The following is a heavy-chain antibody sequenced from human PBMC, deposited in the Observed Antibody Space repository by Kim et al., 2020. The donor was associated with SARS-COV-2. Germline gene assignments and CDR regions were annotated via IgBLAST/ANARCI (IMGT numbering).Heavy chain of an antibody. V-gene: IGHV3-48*03. J-gene: IGHJ4*02. CDR1: GLNFYIQY. D-gene: IGHD6-19*01. CDR3: APLHFYSSAH. Sequence: GGSLRLSCTASGLNFYIQYMTWVRQAPGKGLEWVSFIGGSDGVVSYADSVRGRFAISRDNARNTVYLQMNNLRAEDTAIYYCAPLHFYSSAHWGQGTLVT. CDR2: IGGSDGVV.